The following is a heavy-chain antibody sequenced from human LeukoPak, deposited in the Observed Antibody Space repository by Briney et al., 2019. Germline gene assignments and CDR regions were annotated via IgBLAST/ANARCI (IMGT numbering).Heavy chain of an antibody. CDR3: ATVVVVPAAIPKVDYYGMDV. V-gene: IGHV1-24*01. D-gene: IGHD2-2*01. CDR1: GYTLTELS. J-gene: IGHJ6*04. CDR2: FDPEDGET. Sequence: ASVKVSCKVSGYTLTELSMHWVRQAPGKGLEWMGGFDPEDGETIYAQKFQGRVTMTEDTFTDTAYMELSSLRSEDTAVYYCATVVVVPAAIPKVDYYGMDVWGKGTTVTVSS.